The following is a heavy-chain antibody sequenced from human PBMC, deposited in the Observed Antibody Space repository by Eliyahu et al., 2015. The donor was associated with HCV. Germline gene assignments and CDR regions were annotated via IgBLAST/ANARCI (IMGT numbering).Heavy chain of an antibody. J-gene: IGHJ6*02. CDR2: ISAYNGNT. V-gene: IGHV1-18*01. CDR3: ARRYNWNYSYYYGMDV. Sequence: QVQLVQSGAEVKKPGASVKVSCKASGYXFTSYGIXWVRQAPGQGLEWMGWISAYNGNTNYAQKLQGRVTMTTDTSTSTAYMELRSLRSDDTAVYYCARRYNWNYSYYYGMDVWGQGTTVTVSS. D-gene: IGHD1-7*01. CDR1: GYXFTSYG.